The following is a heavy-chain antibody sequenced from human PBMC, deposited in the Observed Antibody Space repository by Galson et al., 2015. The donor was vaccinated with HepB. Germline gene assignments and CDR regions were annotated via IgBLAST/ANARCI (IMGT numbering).Heavy chain of an antibody. Sequence: SLRLSCAASGFTFSSYWMSWVRQAPGKGLEWVANIKQDGSEKYYVDSVKGRFTISRDNAKNSLYLQMNSLRAEDTAVYYCARANYDSTGGAFDIWGQGTMVTVSS. J-gene: IGHJ3*02. CDR3: ARANYDSTGGAFDI. V-gene: IGHV3-7*01. CDR1: GFTFSSYW. D-gene: IGHD3-22*01. CDR2: IKQDGSEK.